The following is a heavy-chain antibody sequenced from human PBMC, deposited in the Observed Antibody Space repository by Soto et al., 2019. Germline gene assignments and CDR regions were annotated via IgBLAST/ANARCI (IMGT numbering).Heavy chain of an antibody. Sequence: QVQLVQSGAEVKKPGSSVKVSCKASGGTFSSYAISWVRQAPGQGLEWMGGIIPIFGTANYAQKFQGRVTITADESTSTAYMELSSLRSEDTAVYYCARDFMRSISGYDRGGDAFDIWGQGTMVTVSS. J-gene: IGHJ3*02. CDR1: GGTFSSYA. CDR3: ARDFMRSISGYDRGGDAFDI. D-gene: IGHD3-22*01. V-gene: IGHV1-69*01. CDR2: IIPIFGTA.